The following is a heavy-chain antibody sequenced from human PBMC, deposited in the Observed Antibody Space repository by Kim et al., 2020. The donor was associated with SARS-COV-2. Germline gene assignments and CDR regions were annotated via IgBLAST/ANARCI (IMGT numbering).Heavy chain of an antibody. CDR3: AKDSAAAGLTYYFDY. CDR1: GFTFSSYG. J-gene: IGHJ4*02. D-gene: IGHD6-13*01. V-gene: IGHV3-30*18. CDR2: ISYDGSNK. Sequence: GGSLRLSCAASGFTFSSYGMHWVRQAPGKGLEWVAVISYDGSNKYYADSVKGRFTISRDNSKNTLYLQMNSLRAEDTAVYYCAKDSAAAGLTYYFDYWGQGTLVTVSS.